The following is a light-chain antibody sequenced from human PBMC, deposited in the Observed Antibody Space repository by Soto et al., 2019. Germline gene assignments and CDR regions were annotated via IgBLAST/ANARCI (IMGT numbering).Light chain of an antibody. V-gene: IGKV1-39*01. Sequence: DIQMTQSPSSLSTSVGDRVTITCRASQYINNYLNWYQQKPGKAPKLLIFAAYNLQSGVPSRFSGSGSATDFTLTTSSLQPEDFATYYCQQSYSTPPYPFGQGTKLDMK. CDR2: AAY. CDR3: QQSYSTPPYP. CDR1: QYINNY. J-gene: IGKJ2*01.